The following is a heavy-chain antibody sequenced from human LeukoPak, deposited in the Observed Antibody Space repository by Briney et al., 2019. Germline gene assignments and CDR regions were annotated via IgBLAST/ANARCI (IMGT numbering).Heavy chain of an antibody. J-gene: IGHJ4*02. Sequence: ASVKVSCKASGYTFTDYYMHWVRQAPGQGLEWMGLINPNSGGTNCAQKFQGRVTLTRDTSISTAYMELSRLTSDDTAVYYCARGRNYYDVAERSIFDYWGQGTLVTVSS. D-gene: IGHD3-22*01. V-gene: IGHV1-2*02. CDR1: GYTFTDYY. CDR2: INPNSGGT. CDR3: ARGRNYYDVAERSIFDY.